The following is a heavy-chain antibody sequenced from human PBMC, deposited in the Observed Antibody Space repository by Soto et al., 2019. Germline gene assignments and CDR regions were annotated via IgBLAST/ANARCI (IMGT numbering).Heavy chain of an antibody. Sequence: VAGGTISDLGCHRIMNNKHPGKCLERIGYIYYSGSTYYTPSLMSRVTISVDTSNNLFSLKLRSVTAANTAVYYRARKIPSDGMDIRGEGTLLTVSS. CDR1: GGTISDLGCH. V-gene: IGHV4-31*02. CDR2: IYYSGST. CDR3: ARKIPSDGMDI. J-gene: IGHJ6*04.